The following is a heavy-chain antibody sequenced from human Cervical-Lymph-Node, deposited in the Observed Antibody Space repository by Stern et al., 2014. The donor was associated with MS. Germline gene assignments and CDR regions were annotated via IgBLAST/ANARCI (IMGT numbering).Heavy chain of an antibody. Sequence: VQLMQSGAEVKKPGASLKISCKASGYSFTSYWIGWVRQMPGKGPEGMGIIYPGGADTRYSQSFQGQVSISADSSISTAYLQWSSLKASDTAMYYCVRQAPEQALDYWGQGTLVTVSS. D-gene: IGHD1/OR15-1a*01. J-gene: IGHJ4*02. CDR3: VRQAPEQALDY. V-gene: IGHV5-51*01. CDR2: IYPGGADT. CDR1: GYSFTSYW.